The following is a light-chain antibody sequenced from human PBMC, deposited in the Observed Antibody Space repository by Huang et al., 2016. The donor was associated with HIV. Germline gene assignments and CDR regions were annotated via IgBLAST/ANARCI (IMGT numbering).Light chain of an antibody. CDR1: QAINNF. Sequence: DIQMTQSPSSLSASVGDRVTITCQASQAINNFLNWYQQKPGKAPKRLILDASNLQTGVPSRFSGSGSGTHFTFTITSLQRDDIGTYYCQQYDDVPISFGGGTKV. CDR3: QQYDDVPIS. CDR2: DAS. V-gene: IGKV1-33*01. J-gene: IGKJ4*01.